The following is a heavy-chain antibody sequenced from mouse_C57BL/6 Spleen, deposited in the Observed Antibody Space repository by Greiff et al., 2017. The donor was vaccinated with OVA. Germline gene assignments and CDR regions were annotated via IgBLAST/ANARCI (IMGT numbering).Heavy chain of an antibody. CDR1: GYSITSGYD. J-gene: IGHJ3*01. V-gene: IGHV3-1*01. CDR2: ISYSGST. Sequence: EVKLVESGPGMVKPSQSLSLTCTVTGYSITSGYDWHWIRHFPGNKLEWMGYISYSGSTNYNPSLKSRISITHDTSKNHFFLKLNSVTTEDTATYYCAREEGIYDGYSWFAYWGQGTLVTVSA. CDR3: AREEGIYDGYSWFAY. D-gene: IGHD2-3*01.